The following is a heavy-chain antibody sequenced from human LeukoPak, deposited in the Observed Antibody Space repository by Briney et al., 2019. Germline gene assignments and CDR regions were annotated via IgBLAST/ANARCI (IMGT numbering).Heavy chain of an antibody. J-gene: IGHJ6*03. V-gene: IGHV1-2*02. CDR1: GYTFIGYY. CDR2: INPNSGGT. D-gene: IGHD3-16*01. Sequence: ASVKVSCKASGYTFIGYYMHWVRQAPGQGLEWMGWINPNSGGTNYAQKFQGRVTMTRDTSISTAYMELSRLRSDDTAVYYCASGGQHQHYYYYYMDVWGKGTTVTVSS. CDR3: ASGGQHQHYYYYYMDV.